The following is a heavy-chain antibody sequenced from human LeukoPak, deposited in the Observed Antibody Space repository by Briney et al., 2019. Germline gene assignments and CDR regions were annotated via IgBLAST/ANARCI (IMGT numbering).Heavy chain of an antibody. CDR3: ARNFPGVGCSGGSCYDY. CDR2: IYYSGTT. D-gene: IGHD2-15*01. J-gene: IGHJ4*02. Sequence: PSETLSLTCTVSGGSISSSSYCWGWIRQPPGKGLEWIGTIYYSGTTYYNPSLKSRVTISIDTSKNQFSLKLSSVTAADTAVYYCARNFPGVGCSGGSCYDYWGQGTLVTVSS. CDR1: GGSISSSSYC. V-gene: IGHV4-39*07.